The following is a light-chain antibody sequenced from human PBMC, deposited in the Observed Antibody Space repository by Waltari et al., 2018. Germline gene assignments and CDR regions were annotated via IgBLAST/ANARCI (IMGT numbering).Light chain of an antibody. Sequence: QLVLTQSPPVSASLGAPVKLTFPLSRGPSSHIIPRLPQQPEKGPRFLMKVNSDGSHTKGEGIPDRFSGSSSGAERYLTSSGLQSEDEAEYYCETGGHGTWVIGGGTKVTVL. CDR1: RGPSSHI. V-gene: IGLV4-69*01. CDR3: ETGGHGTWV. J-gene: IGLJ3*02. CDR2: VNSDGSH.